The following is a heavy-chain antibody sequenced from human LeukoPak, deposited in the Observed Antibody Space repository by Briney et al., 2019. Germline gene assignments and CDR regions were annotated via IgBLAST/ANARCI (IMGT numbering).Heavy chain of an antibody. J-gene: IGHJ4*02. CDR1: GGSISSTTYY. D-gene: IGHD2-15*01. V-gene: IGHV4-39*01. CDR2: SYYSGGT. Sequence: SETLSLTCTVSGGSISSTTYYWGWIRQPPGKGLEWIGSSYYSGGTYYNPSLKSRVTISVDTSKNQFSLKLSSVTAADTAVYYCARHLFGYCSGGNCYYFDFWGQGTLVTVSS. CDR3: ARHLFGYCSGGNCYYFDF.